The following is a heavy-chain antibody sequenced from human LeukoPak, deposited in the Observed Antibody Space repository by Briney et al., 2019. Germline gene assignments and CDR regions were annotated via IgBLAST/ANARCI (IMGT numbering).Heavy chain of an antibody. CDR2: IYYSGST. Sequence: SETLSLTCTVSGGSISSYYWSWIRQPPGKGLEWIWYIYYSGSTNHNPSLKSRVTISVDTSKNQFSLKLSSVTAAATAVYYSARGPGMVRGVRFDYWGQGTLVTVSS. J-gene: IGHJ4*02. CDR1: GGSISSYY. D-gene: IGHD3-10*01. CDR3: ARGPGMVRGVRFDY. V-gene: IGHV4-59*01.